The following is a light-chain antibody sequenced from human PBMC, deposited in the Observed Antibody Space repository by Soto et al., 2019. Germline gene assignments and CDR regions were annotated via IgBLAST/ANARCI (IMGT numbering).Light chain of an antibody. CDR2: AAA. CDR3: QQSFGNPIT. CDR1: QSISGY. J-gene: IGKJ5*01. V-gene: IGKV1-39*01. Sequence: DIQMTQSPSSLSASVGDTVTITCRASQSISGYLNWYQQKPGKAPKLLIYAAASLQSGVPSRFSGSRSGTDFTLTISSLQPEDFATYHCQQSFGNPITFGQGTRLEIK.